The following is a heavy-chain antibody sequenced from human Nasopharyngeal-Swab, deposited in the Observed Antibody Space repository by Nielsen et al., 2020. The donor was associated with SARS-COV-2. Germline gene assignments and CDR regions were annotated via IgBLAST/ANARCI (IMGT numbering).Heavy chain of an antibody. J-gene: IGHJ6*02. CDR3: ARGLTTVTTYYYYGMDV. CDR2: IIPIFGTA. Sequence: WVRQAPGQGLEGMGGIIPIFGTANYAQKFQGRVTITADESTSTAYMELSSLRSEDTAVYYCARGLTTVTTYYYYGMDVWGQGTTVTVSS. D-gene: IGHD4-11*01. V-gene: IGHV1-69*01.